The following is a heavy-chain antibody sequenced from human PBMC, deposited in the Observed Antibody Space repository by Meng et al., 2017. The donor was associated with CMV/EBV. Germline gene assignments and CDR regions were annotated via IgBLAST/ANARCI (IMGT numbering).Heavy chain of an antibody. Sequence: QVQLVQSGAEVKKPGASVTVSCKASGDTFTSCHIHWVRQAPGQGLEWLGLINCNDGATSYAHKFQGRVSMTRDTSTRIVHMELSSLRSEDTALYYCARELSYTSALDYWGQGTLVTVSS. CDR2: INCNDGAT. CDR3: ARELSYTSALDY. CDR1: GDTFTSCH. V-gene: IGHV1-46*01. D-gene: IGHD2/OR15-2a*01. J-gene: IGHJ4*02.